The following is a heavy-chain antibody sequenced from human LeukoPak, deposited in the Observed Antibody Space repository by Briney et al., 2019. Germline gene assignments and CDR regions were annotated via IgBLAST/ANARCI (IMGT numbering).Heavy chain of an antibody. J-gene: IGHJ4*02. CDR2: ISSSSSYI. D-gene: IGHD2-2*01. CDR1: GFTLSSYS. V-gene: IGHV3-21*01. Sequence: GGSLTLSCAASGFTLSSYSMNWVRQAPGKGLEWVSSISSSSSYIYYADSVKGRFTISRDNAKNSLYLQMNSLRAEDTAVYYCARGSYQLPSTYWGQGTLVTVSS. CDR3: ARGSYQLPSTY.